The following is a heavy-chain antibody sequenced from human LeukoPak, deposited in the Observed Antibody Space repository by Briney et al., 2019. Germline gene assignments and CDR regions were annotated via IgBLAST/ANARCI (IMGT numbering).Heavy chain of an antibody. J-gene: IGHJ4*02. CDR1: GFTFSSYA. D-gene: IGHD3-22*01. Sequence: GGSLRLSCAASGFTFSSYAMHWVRQAPGKGLEWVAVISYDGSNKYYADSVKGRFTISRDNSKNTLYLQMNSLRAEDMAVYYCARAYYDSSGYRFDYWGQGTLVTVSS. CDR2: ISYDGSNK. V-gene: IGHV3-30*07. CDR3: ARAYYDSSGYRFDY.